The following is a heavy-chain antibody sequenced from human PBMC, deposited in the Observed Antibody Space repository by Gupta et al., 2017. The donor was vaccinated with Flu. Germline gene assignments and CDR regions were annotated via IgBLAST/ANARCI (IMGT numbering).Heavy chain of an antibody. V-gene: IGHV3-7*04. CDR2: IKQDGSEK. J-gene: IGHJ4*02. D-gene: IGHD2-21*01. CDR1: GFSFSDSW. Sequence: EVQLVESGGGLVQPGGSLRLSCAASGFSFSDSWMNWLRQAPGKGLEWVAIIKQDGSEKYYVDSVKGRFTSSRDNAKNSMILQMNNLRAEDTAVYFCARMWSSEDYNGRYRTFDYWGQGALVTVSS. CDR3: ARMWSSEDYNGRYRTFDY.